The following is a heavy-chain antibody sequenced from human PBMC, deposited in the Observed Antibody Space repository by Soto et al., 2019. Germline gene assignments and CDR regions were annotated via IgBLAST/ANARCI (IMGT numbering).Heavy chain of an antibody. CDR2: IYYSGST. CDR3: ARGLGYSYGLRGFYYFDY. V-gene: IGHV4-31*03. CDR1: GGSISRGGYY. D-gene: IGHD5-18*01. J-gene: IGHJ4*02. Sequence: LSLTCTVSGGSISRGGYYWSWIRQHPAKGLEWVGYIYYSGSTYYNPSLKSRVTISVDTSKNQFSLKLSSVTAADTAVYYCARGLGYSYGLRGFYYFDYWGQGTLVTVPS.